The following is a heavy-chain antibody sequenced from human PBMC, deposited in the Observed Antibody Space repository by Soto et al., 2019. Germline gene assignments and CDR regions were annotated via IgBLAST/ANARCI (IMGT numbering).Heavy chain of an antibody. Sequence: GESLKISCKGSGYSFTNYWIGWVRQMPVKGLEWIGIIYPGGSDKRYSPSFQGQVTISADKSINIVSLPWCSLRASDTAMYCCARHQDLYFCGTVCSYVVHYGMDVWGQGTMVTVSS. CDR3: ARHQDLYFCGTVCSYVVHYGMDV. J-gene: IGHJ6*02. CDR1: GYSFTNYW. V-gene: IGHV5-51*01. CDR2: IYPGGSDK. D-gene: IGHD2-21*02.